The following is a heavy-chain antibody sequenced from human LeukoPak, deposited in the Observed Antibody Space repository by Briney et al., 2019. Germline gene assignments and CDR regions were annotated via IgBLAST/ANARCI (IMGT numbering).Heavy chain of an antibody. CDR2: VYYSGST. J-gene: IGHJ4*02. CDR1: GGSISSGGYY. V-gene: IGHV4-31*03. D-gene: IGHD5-24*01. Sequence: SQTLSLTCTVSGGSISSGGYYWSWIRQHPGKGLEWIGYVYYSGSTYYNPSLKSRVTMSIDPSRNQLSLRVTSVTAADTAVYYRARGGWLKTSYYFDFWGQGSLVTVSS. CDR3: ARGGWLKTSYYFDF.